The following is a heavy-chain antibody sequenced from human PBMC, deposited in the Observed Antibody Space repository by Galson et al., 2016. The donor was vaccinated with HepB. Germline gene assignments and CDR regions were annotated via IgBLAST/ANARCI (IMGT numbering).Heavy chain of an antibody. CDR1: GYTFNNYG. V-gene: IGHV1-18*01. D-gene: IGHD1-26*01. CDR3: ARGELIRGWEPPNFDY. Sequence: SVKVSCKASGYTFNNYGISWVRQAPGQGLEWMGWISGYNGNTHYAQKLQGRVTMTTDTSTSTAYMELRSLRSDDTAVYYCARGELIRGWEPPNFDYWGQGTLVTVSS. CDR2: ISGYNGNT. J-gene: IGHJ4*02.